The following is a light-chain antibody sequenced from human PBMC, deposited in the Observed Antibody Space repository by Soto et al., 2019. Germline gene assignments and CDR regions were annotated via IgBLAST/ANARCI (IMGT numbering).Light chain of an antibody. CDR1: HDISKY. Sequence: DIQMTQSPSSLSASVGDRVTITCQASHDISKYLSWFQQRPGKAPKLLIYDASKLETGVPSRFSGSGSGTDFSFTISSLQPEDIATYYCQQYDNAPLTFGGGTKVDIK. J-gene: IGKJ4*01. V-gene: IGKV1-33*01. CDR2: DAS. CDR3: QQYDNAPLT.